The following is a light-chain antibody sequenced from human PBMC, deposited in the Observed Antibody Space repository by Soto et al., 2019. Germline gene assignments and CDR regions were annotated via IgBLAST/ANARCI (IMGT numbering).Light chain of an antibody. CDR1: QSVLYSSNNKNY. CDR2: SAS. Sequence: DIVMTQSPDSLAVSLGERATINCKSSQSVLYSSNNKNYLAWYQQRPGQPPKLLIYSASTRESGVPDRFSGSGSGTDFTLTITILQAEDVAVYYCQQYESTPPTFGQGTKLEIK. J-gene: IGKJ2*01. CDR3: QQYESTPPT. V-gene: IGKV4-1*01.